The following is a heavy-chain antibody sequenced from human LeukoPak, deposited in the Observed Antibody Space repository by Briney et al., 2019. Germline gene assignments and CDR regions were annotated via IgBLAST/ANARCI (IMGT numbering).Heavy chain of an antibody. V-gene: IGHV3-13*01. CDR3: AREIRETVITRHYYYGIDV. J-gene: IGHJ6*02. CDR1: GFTFSTCD. CDR2: IGTADDT. D-gene: IGHD1-7*01. Sequence: GGSLRLSCAASGFTFSTCDMHWVRQVTGKGLEWVSAIGTADDTYYLGSVKGRFTISRENAKNVLYLQMSSLRAEDTAVYYCAREIRETVITRHYYYGIDVWGQGTTVTVSS.